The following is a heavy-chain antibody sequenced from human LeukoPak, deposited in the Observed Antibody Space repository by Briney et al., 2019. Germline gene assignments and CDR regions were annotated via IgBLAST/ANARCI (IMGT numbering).Heavy chain of an antibody. V-gene: IGHV3-7*01. CDR2: IKQDGSEK. Sequence: PGGSLRLSCAASGFTFSSYWMSWVRQAPGKGLEWVANIKQDGSEKYYVDSVKGRFTISRDNAKNSLYLQMNSLRAEDTAVYYCARGDYYDSSGYYHYWGQGTLVTVSS. CDR1: GFTFSSYW. J-gene: IGHJ4*02. CDR3: ARGDYYDSSGYYHY. D-gene: IGHD3-22*01.